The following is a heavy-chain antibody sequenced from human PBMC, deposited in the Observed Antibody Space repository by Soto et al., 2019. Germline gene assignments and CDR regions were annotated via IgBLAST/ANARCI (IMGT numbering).Heavy chain of an antibody. J-gene: IGHJ6*02. CDR3: ARDFESSGISPILGNYYYYGMDV. V-gene: IGHV1-69*01. D-gene: IGHD3-10*01. CDR1: GGTFSSYA. CDR2: IIPIFGTA. Sequence: QVQLVQSGAEVKKPGSSVKVSCKASGGTFSSYAISWVRQAPGQGLEWMGGIIPIFGTANYAQKFQGRVRITADESTSTAYMELSSLRSEDTAVYYCARDFESSGISPILGNYYYYGMDVWGQGTTVTVSS.